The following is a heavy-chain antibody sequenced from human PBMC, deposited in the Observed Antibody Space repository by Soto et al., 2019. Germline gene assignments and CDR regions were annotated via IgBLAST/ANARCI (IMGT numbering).Heavy chain of an antibody. CDR1: GGSINGYY. Sequence: SSETLSLTCTVSGGSINGYYWSWIRQPPGKGLEWIAYIYYSGSTNYNPSLKGRVTMSVDTSKNQFSLKLSSVTAADTAVYYCAGDSSGWYSYFHHWGQGTLVTVSS. D-gene: IGHD6-19*01. J-gene: IGHJ1*01. CDR3: AGDSSGWYSYFHH. CDR2: IYYSGST. V-gene: IGHV4-59*01.